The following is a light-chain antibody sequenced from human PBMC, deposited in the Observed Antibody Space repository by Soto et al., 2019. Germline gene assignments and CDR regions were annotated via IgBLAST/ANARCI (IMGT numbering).Light chain of an antibody. CDR3: QQRSNWPRT. CDR1: QSVSSY. V-gene: IGKV3-11*01. CDR2: DAS. J-gene: IGKJ1*01. Sequence: EIVLTQSPATVSLSPGERATLSCRASQSVSSYLAWYQQKPGQAPRLLIYDASNRATGIPARFSGSGSGTDFTLTISSLEPEEFAVYYCQQRSNWPRTVGQGTKVEIK.